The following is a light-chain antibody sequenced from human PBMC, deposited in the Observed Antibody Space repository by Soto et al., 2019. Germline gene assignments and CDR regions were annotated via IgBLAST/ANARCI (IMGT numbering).Light chain of an antibody. V-gene: IGKV1-16*01. Sequence: DIQMTQSPSSLSASVGDRVTITCRASQGIINYLAWFQQKPGKAPKSLIYGASSLHSGVPSRFSVGGSETHFTLNSSSRQPDDFATYYCLHYDRYPQTFGQGTRLELK. CDR1: QGIINY. J-gene: IGKJ5*01. CDR3: LHYDRYPQT. CDR2: GAS.